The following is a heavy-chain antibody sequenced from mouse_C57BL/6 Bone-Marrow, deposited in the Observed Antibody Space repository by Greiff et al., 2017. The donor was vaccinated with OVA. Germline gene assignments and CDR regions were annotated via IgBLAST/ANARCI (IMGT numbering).Heavy chain of an antibody. Sequence: QVQLQQPGAELVRPGSSVKLSCKASGYTFTSYWMDWVKQRPGQGLEWIGNIYPSASETHYNPKFKDKATLTVDKSSSTAYMQLSSLTSEDSAVYYCARSITTVMDYWGQGTSVTVSS. CDR1: GYTFTSYW. V-gene: IGHV1-61*01. J-gene: IGHJ4*01. D-gene: IGHD1-1*01. CDR2: IYPSASET. CDR3: ARSITTVMDY.